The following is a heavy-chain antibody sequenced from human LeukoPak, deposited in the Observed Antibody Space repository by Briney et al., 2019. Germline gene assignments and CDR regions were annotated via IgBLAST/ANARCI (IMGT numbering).Heavy chain of an antibody. J-gene: IGHJ4*02. CDR2: ISWDGGST. V-gene: IGHV3-43*01. D-gene: IGHD3-10*01. Sequence: GGSLRLSCAASGFTFDDYTMHWVRQAPGKGLEWVSLISWDGGSTYYADSVKGRFTISRDNSKNSLYLQMNSLRTEDTALYYCAKGRTLPAYGSGSGPFDYWGQGTLVTVSS. CDR3: AKGRTLPAYGSGSGPFDY. CDR1: GFTFDDYT.